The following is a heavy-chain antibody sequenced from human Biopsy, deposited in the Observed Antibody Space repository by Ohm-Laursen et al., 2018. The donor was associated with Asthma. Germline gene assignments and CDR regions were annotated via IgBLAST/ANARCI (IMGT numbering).Heavy chain of an antibody. CDR3: ARKAGSCISRTCYSLDF. CDR1: GGTLNTYV. Sequence: SSVKVSCKSLGGTLNTYVIGWVRQAPGQGLEWKGGINSVFGTTTYPQKFQDRVTITADDSTSTVYMELSSLRSEDTAVYYCARKAGSCISRTCYSLDFWGQGTLVTVSS. CDR2: INSVFGTT. J-gene: IGHJ4*02. D-gene: IGHD2-2*01. V-gene: IGHV1-69*01.